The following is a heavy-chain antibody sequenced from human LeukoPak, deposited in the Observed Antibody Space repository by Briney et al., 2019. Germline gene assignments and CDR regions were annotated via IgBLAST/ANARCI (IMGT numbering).Heavy chain of an antibody. Sequence: SETLSLTCTVSGGSISSYYWSWIRQPPGKGLEWIGYIYYSGSTNYNPSLKSRVTIPLDTSKNQFSLKLTSVTAADTAVYYCARGQATVVTPHDYWGQGTLVTVSS. CDR3: ARGQATVVTPHDY. J-gene: IGHJ4*02. D-gene: IGHD4-23*01. CDR1: GGSISSYY. V-gene: IGHV4-59*01. CDR2: IYYSGST.